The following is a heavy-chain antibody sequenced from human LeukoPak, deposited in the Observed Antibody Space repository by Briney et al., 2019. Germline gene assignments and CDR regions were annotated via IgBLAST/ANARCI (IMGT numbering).Heavy chain of an antibody. D-gene: IGHD1-26*01. V-gene: IGHV3-23*01. Sequence: TGGSLRLSCAASGFTFSSYAMSWVRQAPGKGLEWVSAISGSGGSTYYADSVKGRFTISRDNAKNTLYLQMNSLRAEDTAVYYCARIPSGSYSFDYWGQGTLVTVSS. CDR3: ARIPSGSYSFDY. CDR2: ISGSGGST. CDR1: GFTFSSYA. J-gene: IGHJ4*02.